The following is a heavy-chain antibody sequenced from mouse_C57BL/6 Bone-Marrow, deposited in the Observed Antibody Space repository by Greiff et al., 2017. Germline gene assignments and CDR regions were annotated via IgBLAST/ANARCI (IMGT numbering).Heavy chain of an antibody. CDR1: GYTFTDYN. J-gene: IGHJ1*03. D-gene: IGHD1-1*01. Sequence: VQLQQSGPELVKPGASVKMSCTASGYTFTDYNMHWVKQSHGKSLEWIGYINPNNGGTSYNQKFKGKATLTVNKSSSTAYLELRSLTSEESAVXYCARVGDYGSSLHWYCDVWGTGTTVTVSS. CDR2: INPNNGGT. CDR3: ARVGDYGSSLHWYCDV. V-gene: IGHV1-22*01.